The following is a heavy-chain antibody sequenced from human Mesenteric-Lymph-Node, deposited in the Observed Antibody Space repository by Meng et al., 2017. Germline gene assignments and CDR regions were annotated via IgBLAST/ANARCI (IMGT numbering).Heavy chain of an antibody. J-gene: IGHJ6*02. D-gene: IGHD2-15*01. CDR3: AREESGYCSGGSCYWHYYYGMDV. CDR2: IIPILGIA. V-gene: IGHV1-69*04. Sequence: SVKVSCKASGGTFSSYTISWVRQAPGQGLEWMGRIIPILGIANYAQKFQGRVTITADKSTSTAYMELSSLRSEDTAVYYCAREESGYCSGGSCYWHYYYGMDVWGQGTMVTVSS. CDR1: GGTFSSYT.